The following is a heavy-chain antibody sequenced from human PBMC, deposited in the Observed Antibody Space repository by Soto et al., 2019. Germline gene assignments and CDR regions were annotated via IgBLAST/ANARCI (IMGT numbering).Heavy chain of an antibody. CDR3: ARATFLRGGRTIDY. D-gene: IGHD3-10*01. Sequence: SETLSLTCTVSGGSISSGDYYWSWIRQPPGKGLEWIGYIYYSGSTYYNPSLKSRVTISVDTSKNQFSLKLSSVTAADTAVYYCARATFLRGGRTIDYWGQGTLVTISS. V-gene: IGHV4-30-4*01. CDR2: IYYSGST. J-gene: IGHJ4*02. CDR1: GGSISSGDYY.